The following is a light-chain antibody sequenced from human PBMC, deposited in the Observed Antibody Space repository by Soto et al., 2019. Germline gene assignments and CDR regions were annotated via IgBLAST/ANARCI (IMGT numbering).Light chain of an antibody. Sequence: QSVLTQPASVSGSPGQSITISCTGTSSDVGSYNYVSWYQQHPGKAPELMIYDVSNRPSGVSNRFSGSKSGNTASLTISGLQAEDEADYYCNSYTGSSTPYVFGTGTKVTVL. CDR3: NSYTGSSTPYV. J-gene: IGLJ1*01. CDR2: DVS. CDR1: SSDVGSYNY. V-gene: IGLV2-14*03.